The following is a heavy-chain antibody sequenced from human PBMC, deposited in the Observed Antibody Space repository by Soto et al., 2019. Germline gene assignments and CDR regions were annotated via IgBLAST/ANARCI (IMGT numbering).Heavy chain of an antibody. CDR3: ANVPIWCSSTSCYTEGFDY. D-gene: IGHD2-2*02. Sequence: GGSLRLSCTASGFTFSDYSMSWVRQPPGKGLEWGSVISAGGSTYYADSVKGRFTVSRANSKNKLYLQMNSLRAEDTAVYYCANVPIWCSSTSCYTEGFDYWGQGTLVTV. J-gene: IGHJ4*02. CDR2: ISAGGST. CDR1: GFTFSDYS. V-gene: IGHV3-23*01.